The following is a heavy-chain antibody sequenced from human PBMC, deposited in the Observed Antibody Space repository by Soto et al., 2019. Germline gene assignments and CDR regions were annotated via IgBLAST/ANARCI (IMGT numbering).Heavy chain of an antibody. CDR3: ARFRGVAATLSWFDP. V-gene: IGHV1-2*02. J-gene: IGHJ5*02. Sequence: QVQLVQSGAEVKKPGASVKVSCKASGYTFTGYYMHWVRQAPGQGLEWMGWINPNSGGTNYAQKFQGRVTMTRDTSISTAYMELSRLRSDDTAVYYCARFRGVAATLSWFDPWGQGTLVTVSS. D-gene: IGHD2-15*01. CDR2: INPNSGGT. CDR1: GYTFTGYY.